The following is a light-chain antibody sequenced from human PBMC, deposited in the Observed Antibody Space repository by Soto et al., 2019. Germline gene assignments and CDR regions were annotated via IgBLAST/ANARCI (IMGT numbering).Light chain of an antibody. J-gene: IGKJ4*01. CDR2: TTS. V-gene: IGKV3-15*01. Sequence: IVMTQSPATLSVSPGEGATLSCRASQTINNNLAWYQQKPGQAPRLLIYTTSTRAPGIPARFSGSGSGTEFTLTISSLQSEDVAVYYCQQYNNWPDSFGGGTKVDIK. CDR3: QQYNNWPDS. CDR1: QTINNN.